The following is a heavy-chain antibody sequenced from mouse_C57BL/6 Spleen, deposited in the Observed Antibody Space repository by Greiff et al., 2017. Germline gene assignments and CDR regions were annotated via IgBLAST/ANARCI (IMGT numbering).Heavy chain of an antibody. CDR2: INPGSGGT. J-gene: IGHJ3*01. Sequence: QVQLQQSGAELVRPGTSVKVSCKASGYAFTNSLIEWVKQRPGQGLEWIGVINPGSGGTNYNEKFKGKAKLTADKSSSNAYMQLSSLTSEDSAVYFCAGSTMVTTGFAYWGQGTLVTVSA. CDR3: AGSTMVTTGFAY. V-gene: IGHV1-54*01. CDR1: GYAFTNSL. D-gene: IGHD2-2*01.